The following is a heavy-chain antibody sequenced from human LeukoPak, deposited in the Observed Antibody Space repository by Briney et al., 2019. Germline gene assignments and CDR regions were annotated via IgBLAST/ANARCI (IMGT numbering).Heavy chain of an antibody. Sequence: ASVKVSCKASGGTFSSYAISWVRQAPGQGLEWMGRISAYNGNTNYAQKLQGRVTMTTDTSTSTAYMELRSLRSDDTAVYYCARDQALYYYDSSGYRFDYWGQGTLVTVSS. CDR1: GGTFSSYA. CDR3: ARDQALYYYDSSGYRFDY. D-gene: IGHD3-22*01. V-gene: IGHV1-18*01. CDR2: ISAYNGNT. J-gene: IGHJ4*02.